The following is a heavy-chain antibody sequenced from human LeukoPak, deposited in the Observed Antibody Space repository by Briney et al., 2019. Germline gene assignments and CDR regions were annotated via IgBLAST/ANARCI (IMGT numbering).Heavy chain of an antibody. Sequence: GGSLGLSCSVSGFTFSAYAMHWVRQAPGKGLEFLSSINSNGDSTYHADSVKGRFTISRDNSRSTLYLQMRSLRPEDTAVYYCVKSGYSTSSDVDYWGQGTLVTVSS. CDR2: INSNGDST. CDR3: VKSGYSTSSDVDY. J-gene: IGHJ4*02. D-gene: IGHD6-6*01. V-gene: IGHV3-64D*09. CDR1: GFTFSAYA.